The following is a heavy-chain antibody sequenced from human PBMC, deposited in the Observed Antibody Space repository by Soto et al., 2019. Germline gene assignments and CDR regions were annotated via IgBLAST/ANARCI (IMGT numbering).Heavy chain of an antibody. CDR1: GFPFCSYA. D-gene: IGHD6-6*01. Sequence: GGALRLSCAAPGFPFCSYAMSWVRQAPGEGLEWVSAISGSGGSTYYADSVKGRFTISRDNSKNTLYLQMNSLRAEDTAVYYCASSVSDLINYYYYGMDVWGQGTTVTVSS. CDR2: ISGSGGST. J-gene: IGHJ6*02. V-gene: IGHV3-23*01. CDR3: ASSVSDLINYYYYGMDV.